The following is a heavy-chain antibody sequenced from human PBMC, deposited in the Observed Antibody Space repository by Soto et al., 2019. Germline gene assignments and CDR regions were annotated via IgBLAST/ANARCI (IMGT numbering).Heavy chain of an antibody. V-gene: IGHV6-1*01. Sequence: SQTLSLTCAISGDSVSSNSAAWNWIRQSPSRGLEWLGRTYYRSKWYNDYAVSVKSRITINPDTSKNQFSLQLNSVTPEDTAVYYCARGYCSGGSCCFGAVWFDPWGQEPWSPSPQ. CDR3: ARGYCSGGSCCFGAVWFDP. J-gene: IGHJ5*02. CDR1: GDSVSSNSAA. D-gene: IGHD2-15*01. CDR2: TYYRSKWYN.